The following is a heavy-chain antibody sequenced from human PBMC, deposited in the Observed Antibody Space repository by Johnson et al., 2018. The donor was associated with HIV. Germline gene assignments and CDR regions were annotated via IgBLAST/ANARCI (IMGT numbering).Heavy chain of an antibody. CDR2: ISYDGSKK. CDR1: GFTFSSYA. Sequence: QVQVVESGGRVVQPGRSLRLSCAASGFTFSSYAMHWVRQAPGKGLEWVAVISYDGSKKYYADSVKGRFTISRDNSKNTLYLQMNSLRAEDTAVYYCARDKWELLGAFDIWGQGTMVTVSS. J-gene: IGHJ3*02. V-gene: IGHV3-30-3*01. D-gene: IGHD1-26*01. CDR3: ARDKWELLGAFDI.